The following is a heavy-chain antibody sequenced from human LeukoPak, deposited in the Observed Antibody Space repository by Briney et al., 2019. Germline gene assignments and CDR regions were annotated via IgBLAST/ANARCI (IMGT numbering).Heavy chain of an antibody. CDR2: IYHSGST. V-gene: IGHV4-30-2*01. CDR1: GGSISSGGYY. D-gene: IGHD3-22*01. CDR3: ARVWDVTMIAFDI. Sequence: SQTLSLTCTVSGGSISSGGYYWSWIRQPPGKGLEWIGYIYHSGSTYYNPSLKSRVTISVDRSKNQFSLKLSSVTAADTAVYYCARVWDVTMIAFDIWGQGTMVTVSS. J-gene: IGHJ3*02.